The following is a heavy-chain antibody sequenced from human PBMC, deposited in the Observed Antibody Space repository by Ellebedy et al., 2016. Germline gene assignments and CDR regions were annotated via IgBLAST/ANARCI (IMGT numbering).Heavy chain of an antibody. V-gene: IGHV5-10-1*01. CDR1: GNIFTNYS. CDR3: ARQPVGTPLPPDC. Sequence: GESLKISCKGSGNIFTNYSITWVRQMPGKGLEWMGRIDPRDSYTTYSPSFHGHVTMSTDKSIKTAYLQWDSLKASDTAMYYCARQPVGTPLPPDCWGQGTLVTVSS. CDR2: IDPRDSYT. J-gene: IGHJ4*02. D-gene: IGHD4-23*01.